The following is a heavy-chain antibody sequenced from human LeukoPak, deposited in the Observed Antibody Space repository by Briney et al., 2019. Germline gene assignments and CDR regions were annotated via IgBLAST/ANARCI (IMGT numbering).Heavy chain of an antibody. CDR1: GYTFTGYY. D-gene: IGHD3-10*01. J-gene: IGHJ4*02. CDR3: ARDAYRLGSYPDY. V-gene: IGHV1-2*02. Sequence: ASVKVSCKASGYTFTGYYMHWVRQAPGQGLEWMGWINPNSGGTTYAQKFQGRVTMTRDTSISTAFMELTRLRSDDTAVYYCARDAYRLGSYPDYWGQGTLVTVSS. CDR2: INPNSGGT.